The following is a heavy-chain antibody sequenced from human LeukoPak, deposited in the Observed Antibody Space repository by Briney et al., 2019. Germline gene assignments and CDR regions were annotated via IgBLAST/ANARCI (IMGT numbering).Heavy chain of an antibody. Sequence: PGGSLRLSCAASGFTFSSYWMSWVRQAPGKGLEWVANIKQDGSEKYYVDSVKGRFTISRDNAKNSLYLQMNSLRAEDTAVYYCARDKDSSRWTYDILTGYSDYWGQGTLVTVSS. CDR1: GFTFSSYW. D-gene: IGHD3-9*01. V-gene: IGHV3-7*01. CDR2: IKQDGSEK. CDR3: ARDKDSSRWTYDILTGYSDY. J-gene: IGHJ4*02.